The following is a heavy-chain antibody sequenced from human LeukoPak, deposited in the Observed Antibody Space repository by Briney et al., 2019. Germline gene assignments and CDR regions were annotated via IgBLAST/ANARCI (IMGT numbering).Heavy chain of an antibody. V-gene: IGHV4-59*01. CDR2: IYYSGST. CDR3: ARALSGTYGLFQH. CDR1: GGSISNYY. D-gene: IGHD1-26*01. Sequence: PSETLSLTCTVSGGSISNYYWSWIRQPPGKGLEWIGYIYYSGSTYYNPSLRSRVTISVDTSKNQFSLNLHSVTAADTAVYYCARALSGTYGLFQHWGQGTLVTVSS. J-gene: IGHJ1*01.